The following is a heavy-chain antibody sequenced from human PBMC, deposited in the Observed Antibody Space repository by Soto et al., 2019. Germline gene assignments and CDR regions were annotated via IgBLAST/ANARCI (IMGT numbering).Heavy chain of an antibody. V-gene: IGHV3-74*01. D-gene: IGHD3-3*01. J-gene: IGHJ4*02. CDR1: GFTFSSYW. Sequence: GGSLRLSCAASGFTFSSYWMHWVRQAPGKGLVWVSRINSDGSSTSYADSVKGRFTISRDNAKNTLYLQMNSLRAEDTAVYYCARDHYDFWSGYYIPLDYWGQGTLVTVSS. CDR2: INSDGSST. CDR3: ARDHYDFWSGYYIPLDY.